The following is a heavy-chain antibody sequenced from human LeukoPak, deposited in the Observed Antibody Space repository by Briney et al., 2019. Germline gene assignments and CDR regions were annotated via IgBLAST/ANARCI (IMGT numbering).Heavy chain of an antibody. CDR1: GFTFSSYS. CDR2: ISSSSSYI. Sequence: GGSLRLSCAASGFTFSSYSMNWVRQAPGRGLEWVSSISSSSSYIYYADSVKGRFTISRDNAKNSLYLQMNSLRAEDTAVYYCARVGWLGLYYYYGMDVWGQGTTVTVSS. V-gene: IGHV3-21*01. D-gene: IGHD5-12*01. J-gene: IGHJ6*02. CDR3: ARVGWLGLYYYYGMDV.